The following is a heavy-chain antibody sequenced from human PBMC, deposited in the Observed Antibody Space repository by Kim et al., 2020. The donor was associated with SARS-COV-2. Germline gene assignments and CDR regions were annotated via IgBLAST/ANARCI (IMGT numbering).Heavy chain of an antibody. J-gene: IGHJ4*02. Sequence: STYYADSVKGRFTISRDNSKNSLYLQMNSLRTEDTALYYCASDGGPFDYWGQGTLVTVSS. V-gene: IGHV3-43*01. CDR3: ASDGGPFDY. D-gene: IGHD3-16*01. CDR2: ST.